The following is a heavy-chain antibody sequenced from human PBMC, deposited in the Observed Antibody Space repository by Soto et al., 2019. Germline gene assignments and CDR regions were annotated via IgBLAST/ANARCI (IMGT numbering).Heavy chain of an antibody. Sequence: EVQLVESGGGLVQRGGSLRLSCAASGFTFSSYWMSWVRQAPGKGLEWVANIKQDGSEKYYVDSVKGRFTISRDNAKNSLYLQMNSLRAEDTAVYYCASLAVVTMIVVPKGQWGQGTLVTVSS. CDR3: ASLAVVTMIVVPKGQ. J-gene: IGHJ4*02. D-gene: IGHD3-22*01. CDR1: GFTFSSYW. V-gene: IGHV3-7*03. CDR2: IKQDGSEK.